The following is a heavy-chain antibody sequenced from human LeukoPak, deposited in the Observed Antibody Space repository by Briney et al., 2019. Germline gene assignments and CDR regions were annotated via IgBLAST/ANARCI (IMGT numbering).Heavy chain of an antibody. D-gene: IGHD6-13*01. V-gene: IGHV3-53*01. J-gene: IGHJ4*02. CDR1: GITVSSNY. CDR3: ARDVRAAAGTWLDY. Sequence: GGSLRLSCAASGITVSSNYMSWVRQAPGKGLEWVSLIYNSGSGSTFYADSVKGRFTISRDNSKNTLYLQMNSLRADDTAVYYCARDVRAAAGTWLDYWGQGTLVTVSS. CDR2: IYNSGSGST.